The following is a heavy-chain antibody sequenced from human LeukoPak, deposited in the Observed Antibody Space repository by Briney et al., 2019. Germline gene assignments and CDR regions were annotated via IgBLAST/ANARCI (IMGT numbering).Heavy chain of an antibody. CDR3: AKGDGFDY. CDR1: RFTFSSYA. V-gene: IGHV3-23*01. J-gene: IGHJ4*02. D-gene: IGHD5-24*01. Sequence: GGSLRLSCTASRFTFSSYAMSWVRQAPGKGVEWVSAISGSGGSTSYADAVKGRFTISRDNSKNTLYLQMNSLRAEDTAVYYCAKGDGFDYWGQGTLVTVSS. CDR2: ISGSGGST.